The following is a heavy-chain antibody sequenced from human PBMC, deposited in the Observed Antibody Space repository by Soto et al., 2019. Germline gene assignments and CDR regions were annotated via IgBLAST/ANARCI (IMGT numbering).Heavy chain of an antibody. V-gene: IGHV1-3*01. CDR1: GYTFTSYA. J-gene: IGHJ6*02. D-gene: IGHD2-2*01. CDR2: INAGNGNT. Sequence: ASVKVSCKASGYTFTSYAMHWVRQAPGQRLEWMGWINAGNGNTKYSQKFQGRVTITRDTSASTAYMELSSLRSEDTAVYYCATHHCSSTSCYPYYYYGMDVWGQGTTVTASS. CDR3: ATHHCSSTSCYPYYYYGMDV.